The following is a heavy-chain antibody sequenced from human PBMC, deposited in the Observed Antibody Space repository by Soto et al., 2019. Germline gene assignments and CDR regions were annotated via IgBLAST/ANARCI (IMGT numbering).Heavy chain of an antibody. Sequence: EVQLLQSGGGLVQPGGSLRLSCAASGFTFTSYSMPWARQTPGKGLEWVAAVNPGGYSTYYADSVKGRFTISRDNTNKTLQLQMNSRRAEDTAVYYCAKDRRAGRGYDFDYRDQGTLVTVSS. CDR3: AKDRRAGRGYDFDY. J-gene: IGHJ4*02. CDR2: VNPGGYST. D-gene: IGHD3-3*01. CDR1: GFTFTSYS. V-gene: IGHV3-23*01.